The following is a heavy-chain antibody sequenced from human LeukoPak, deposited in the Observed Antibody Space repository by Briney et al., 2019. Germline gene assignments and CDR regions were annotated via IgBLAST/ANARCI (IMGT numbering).Heavy chain of an antibody. V-gene: IGHV3-23*01. J-gene: IGHJ4*02. D-gene: IGHD5-24*01. CDR1: GFTFSDYA. CDR3: TTDSRDGYNYGRHFDY. CDR2: ISGSGDNT. Sequence: GGSLRLSCAASGFTFSDYAMNWVRQAPGKGLEWVSTISGSGDNTYYADSVKGRFTISRDNSRNTLYLQMNSLKTEDTAVYYCTTDSRDGYNYGRHFDYWGQGTLVTVSS.